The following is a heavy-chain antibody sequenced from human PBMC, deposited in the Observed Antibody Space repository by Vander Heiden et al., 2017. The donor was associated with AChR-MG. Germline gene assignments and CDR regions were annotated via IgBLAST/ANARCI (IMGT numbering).Heavy chain of an antibody. J-gene: IGHJ6*02. V-gene: IGHV3-11*01. CDR3: ARDSGYQLFTPSYYYYGMDV. CDR1: GFTFSDYY. CDR2: ISSSGSTI. Sequence: QVQLVESGGGLVKPGGSLRLSCAASGFTFSDYYMSWIRQAPGKGLEWVSYISSSGSTIYYADSVKGRFTISRDNAKNSLYLQMNSLRAEDTAVYYCARDSGYQLFTPSYYYYGMDVWGQGTTVTVSS. D-gene: IGHD2-2*01.